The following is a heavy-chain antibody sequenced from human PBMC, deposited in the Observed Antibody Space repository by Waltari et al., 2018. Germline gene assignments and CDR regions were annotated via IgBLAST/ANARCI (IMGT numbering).Heavy chain of an antibody. V-gene: IGHV3-7*03. CDR2: LKQDGSAK. Sequence: EVQLVESGGGLVQPGGSLRLSCAASGFTFSSYWMRWVRQAPGKVLGWLANLKQDGSAKYYVDSVKGRFTISRDNAKNSLYLQMNSLRAEDTAVYYCARGQSALDYWGQGTLVTVSS. CDR1: GFTFSSYW. J-gene: IGHJ4*02. CDR3: ARGQSALDY.